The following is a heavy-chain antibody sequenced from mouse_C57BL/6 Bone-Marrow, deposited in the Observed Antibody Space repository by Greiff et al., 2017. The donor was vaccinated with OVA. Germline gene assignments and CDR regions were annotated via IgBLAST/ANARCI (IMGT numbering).Heavy chain of an antibody. CDR1: GYTFTDYY. CDR3: ARLVYYGSSYWYFDV. D-gene: IGHD1-1*01. J-gene: IGHJ1*03. V-gene: IGHV1-26*01. CDR2: INPNNGGT. Sequence: VQLQQSGPELVKPGASVKISCKASGYTFTDYYMNWVKQSHGKSLEWIGDINPNNGGTSYNQKFKGKATLTVDKSSSTAYMELRSLTSEDAAVYYCARLVYYGSSYWYFDVGGTGTTVTVSS.